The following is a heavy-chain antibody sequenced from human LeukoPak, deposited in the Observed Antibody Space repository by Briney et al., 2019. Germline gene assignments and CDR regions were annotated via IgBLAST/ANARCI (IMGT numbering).Heavy chain of an antibody. Sequence: GRSLRLSCAASGFTFSSYAMHWVRQAQGKGLEWVAVISYDGSNKYYADSVKGRFTISRDNSKNTLYLQMNSLRAEDTAVYYCARAFTRLYCSSTSCEPNWNWFDPWGQGTLVTVSS. CDR3: ARAFTRLYCSSTSCEPNWNWFDP. V-gene: IGHV3-30-3*01. CDR2: ISYDGSNK. CDR1: GFTFSSYA. J-gene: IGHJ5*02. D-gene: IGHD2-2*01.